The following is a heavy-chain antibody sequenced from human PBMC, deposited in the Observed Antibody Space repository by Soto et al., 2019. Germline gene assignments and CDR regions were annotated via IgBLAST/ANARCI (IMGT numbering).Heavy chain of an antibody. CDR1: GYTFTSYG. V-gene: IGHV1-18*01. CDR2: ISAYNGNT. D-gene: IGHD3-22*01. CDR3: ARDDRYYFDSSAYYPSYFDY. Sequence: ASVKVSCKASGYTFTSYGISWLRQAPGQGLEWMGWISAYNGNTNYAQNLQGRVTMTTDTSTSTAYMELRSLISDDTAVYYCARDDRYYFDSSAYYPSYFDYWGQGTLVTVSS. J-gene: IGHJ4*02.